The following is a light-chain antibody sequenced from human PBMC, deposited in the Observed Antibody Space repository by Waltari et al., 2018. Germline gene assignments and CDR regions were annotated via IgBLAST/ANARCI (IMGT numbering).Light chain of an antibody. V-gene: IGLV2-23*02. CDR1: SSDVGTYNL. CDR3: CSYAGSSTVV. Sequence: QSALTQPAPVSGSPGQSIPIPCTGTSSDVGTYNLASWYQHHPGKAPHLMLYEVSKRPSGVSYRFSGSKSGNTASLTISGLQTDDEADYYCCSYAGSSTVVFGGGTKLTVL. CDR2: EVS. J-gene: IGLJ2*01.